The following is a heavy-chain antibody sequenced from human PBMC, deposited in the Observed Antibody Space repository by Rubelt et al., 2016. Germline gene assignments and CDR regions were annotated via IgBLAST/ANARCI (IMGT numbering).Heavy chain of an antibody. V-gene: IGHV1-69*04. CDR1: GGTFSSYA. Sequence: QVQLVQSGAEVKKPGSSVKVSCKASGGTFSSYAISWVRQAPGQGLEWMGRIIPILGIENYAQKFQGRVTITADKSTSTAYMELSSLRAEETAVYYCASSLPNLFGIADREYYYYYGMDVWGQGTTVTVSS. CDR2: IIPILGIE. CDR3: ASSLPNLFGIADREYYYYYGMDV. J-gene: IGHJ6*02. D-gene: IGHD6-6*01.